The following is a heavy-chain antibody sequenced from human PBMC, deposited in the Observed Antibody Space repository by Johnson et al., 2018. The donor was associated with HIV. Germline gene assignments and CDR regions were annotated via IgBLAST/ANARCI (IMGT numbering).Heavy chain of an antibody. CDR3: ARARGQLTRGDDAFDI. CDR2: INWNGGSI. D-gene: IGHD6-13*01. V-gene: IGHV3-20*04. J-gene: IGHJ3*02. CDR1: GFIFDDHG. Sequence: MQLVESGGGVVRPGGSLRLSCAASGFIFDDHGMTWVRQAPGKGLEWVSGINWNGGSIGYADSVKGRFTISRDNAKNSLYLQMNSLRGEDTALYYCARARGQLTRGDDAFDIWGQGTMVTVSS.